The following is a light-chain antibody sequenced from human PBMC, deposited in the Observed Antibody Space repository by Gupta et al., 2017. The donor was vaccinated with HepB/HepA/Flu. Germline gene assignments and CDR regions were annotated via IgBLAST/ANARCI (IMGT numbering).Light chain of an antibody. V-gene: IGLV3-19*01. CDR3: NSRDSSGNHLDVV. J-gene: IGLJ2*01. CDR1: SLRSYY. Sequence: SSELTQDPAVSVALGQTVRITCQGDSLRSYYESWYQQKPGQAPVLVIYGKNNRPSGIPDRFSGSSSGNTASLTITGAQAEEEADDYCNSRDSSGNHLDVVFGGGTKLTVL. CDR2: GKN.